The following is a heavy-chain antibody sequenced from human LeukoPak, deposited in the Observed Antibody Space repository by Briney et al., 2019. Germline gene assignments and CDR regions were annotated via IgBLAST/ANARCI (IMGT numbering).Heavy chain of an antibody. CDR3: ARRGSGWYYYYMDV. D-gene: IGHD6-19*01. CDR1: GFTFSSYS. J-gene: IGHJ6*03. Sequence: GGSLRLSCAASGFTFSSYSMNWVRQAPGKGLEWVSYISSSSSTIYYADSVKGRFTISRDNAKNSLYLQMNSLRAEDTAVYYCARRGSGWYYYYMDVWGKGTTVTVSS. CDR2: ISSSSSTI. V-gene: IGHV3-48*04.